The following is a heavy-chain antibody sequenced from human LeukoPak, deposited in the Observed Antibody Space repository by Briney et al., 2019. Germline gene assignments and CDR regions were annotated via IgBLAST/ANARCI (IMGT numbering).Heavy chain of an antibody. D-gene: IGHD6-13*01. Sequence: PGGSLRLSCAASGFTFSSYAMSWVRQAPGKGLEWVSAISGSGGSTYYADSVKGRFTISRDNSKNTLYLQMNSLRAEDTAVYYCAKSPPPPDMYSSSWSLFDYWGQGTLVTVSS. CDR3: AKSPPPPDMYSSSWSLFDY. J-gene: IGHJ4*02. CDR2: ISGSGGST. V-gene: IGHV3-23*01. CDR1: GFTFSSYA.